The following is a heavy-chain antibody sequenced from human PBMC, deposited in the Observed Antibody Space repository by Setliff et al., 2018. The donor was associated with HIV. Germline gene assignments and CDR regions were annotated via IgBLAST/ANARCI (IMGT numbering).Heavy chain of an antibody. CDR1: GGSISSSSYY. V-gene: IGHV4-39*01. CDR3: ARRGGLVRGVITCYYMDV. J-gene: IGHJ6*03. Sequence: SETLSLTCTVSGGSISSSSYYWGWIRQPPGKGLEWIGSIYYNGSTYSTPSPKSRVTISVDTSKNQFSLKLSSVTAADTAMYYCARRGGLVRGVITCYYMDVWGIGTTVTVSS. D-gene: IGHD3-10*01. CDR2: IYYNGST.